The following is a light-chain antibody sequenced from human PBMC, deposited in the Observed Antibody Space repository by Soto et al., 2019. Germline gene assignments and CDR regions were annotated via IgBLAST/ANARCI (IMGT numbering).Light chain of an antibody. J-gene: IGKJ2*01. CDR1: QSVSSTY. CDR3: QQYGRPPPFT. V-gene: IGKV3-20*01. Sequence: IVLTQSPGTLSLSPGERATLSCRASQSVSSTYIAWYQQNPGQAPRLLIYGASSRATGIPDRFSGSGSGTDFTLTINRLEPEDFAVYFCQQYGRPPPFTFGQGTKVDIQ. CDR2: GAS.